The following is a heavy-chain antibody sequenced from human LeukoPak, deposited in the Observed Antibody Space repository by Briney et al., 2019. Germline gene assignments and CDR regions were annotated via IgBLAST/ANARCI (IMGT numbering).Heavy chain of an antibody. J-gene: IGHJ3*02. CDR3: ANLNAFDI. V-gene: IGHV3-48*01. CDR2: ISSSSSTI. Sequence: PGGSLRLSYAASGFTFSSYGMTWVRQAPGKGLEWVSYISSSSSTIYYADSVKGRFTISRDNAKNSLYLQLNSLRAEDTAVYYCANLNAFDIWGQGTMVTVSS. CDR1: GFTFSSYG.